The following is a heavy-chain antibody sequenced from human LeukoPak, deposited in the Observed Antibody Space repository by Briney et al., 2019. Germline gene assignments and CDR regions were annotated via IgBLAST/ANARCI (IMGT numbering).Heavy chain of an antibody. J-gene: IGHJ6*02. V-gene: IGHV3-21*01. Sequence: SGGSLRLSCAASGFTFSSYSMNWVRQAPGKGLEWVSSISSSSSYIYYADSVKGRFTISRDNAKNSLYLQMNSLRAEDTAFYYCAILVVVPAAIRYGMDVWGQGTTVTVSS. D-gene: IGHD2-2*02. CDR3: AILVVVPAAIRYGMDV. CDR1: GFTFSSYS. CDR2: ISSSSSYI.